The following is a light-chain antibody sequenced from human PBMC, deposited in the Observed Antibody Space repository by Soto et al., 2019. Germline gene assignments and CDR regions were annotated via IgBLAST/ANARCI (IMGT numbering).Light chain of an antibody. CDR3: QQYVTTPRT. V-gene: IGKV3-20*01. CDR1: QTVAYTS. J-gene: IGKJ1*01. Sequence: EIVLTQSPGILSLSPGARATLSCRASQTVAYTSLAWYQQRPGQAPRLLIYGTSTRATGTPDRFIGSGSGTAFTLTISRLEPEGFAVYYCQQYVTTPRTFGQGTKVE. CDR2: GTS.